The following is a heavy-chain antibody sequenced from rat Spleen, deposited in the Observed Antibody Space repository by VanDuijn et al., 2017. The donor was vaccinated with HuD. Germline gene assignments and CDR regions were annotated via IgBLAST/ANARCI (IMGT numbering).Heavy chain of an antibody. CDR1: GFTFSDYY. Sequence: EVQLVESDGGLVQPGRSLKLSCAASGFTFSDYYMAWVRQAPTKGLEWVATISYDGSSTYYRDSVKGRFTISRDNAKSTLYLQMDSLRSEDTATYYCARHALYYYSGDHYFDYWGQGVMVTVSS. D-gene: IGHD1-1*01. J-gene: IGHJ2*01. CDR3: ARHALYYYSGDHYFDY. CDR2: ISYDGSST. V-gene: IGHV5-29*01.